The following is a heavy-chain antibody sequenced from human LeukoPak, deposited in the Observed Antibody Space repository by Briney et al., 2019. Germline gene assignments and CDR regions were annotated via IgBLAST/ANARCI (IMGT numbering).Heavy chain of an antibody. D-gene: IGHD4-17*01. J-gene: IGHJ4*02. Sequence: GGSLRLSCAASGFTFSSYSMNWVRQAPGKGLEWVSSISSSSSYIYYADSVKGRFTISRDNAKNSLYLQMNSLRAEDTAVYYCARDYGDYGGGFDYWGQGTLVTVSS. CDR2: ISSSSSYI. V-gene: IGHV3-21*01. CDR1: GFTFSSYS. CDR3: ARDYGDYGGGFDY.